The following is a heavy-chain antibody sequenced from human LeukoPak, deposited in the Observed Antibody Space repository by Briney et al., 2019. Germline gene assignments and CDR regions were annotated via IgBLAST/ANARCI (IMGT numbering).Heavy chain of an antibody. CDR1: GGPISSYY. V-gene: IGHV4-4*07. CDR2: TYTTGSA. Sequence: SDTLSLTCTVSGGPISSYYWSWIRQPAGKGLEYIGRTYTTGSANYNPSLKGRVSLSLDTSKNQFSLKLSSVTAADTAGYYCARSAGSGFQLDHWGQGTLVTVSS. J-gene: IGHJ4*02. CDR3: ARSAGSGFQLDH.